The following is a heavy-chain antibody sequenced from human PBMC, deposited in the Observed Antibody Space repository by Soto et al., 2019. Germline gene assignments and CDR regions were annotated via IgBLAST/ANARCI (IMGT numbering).Heavy chain of an antibody. V-gene: IGHV4-59*08. Sequence: SETLSLTCTVSGGSISSNYWGWIRQPPGKGLEWIGSFYYSGSTNYNPSLKSRVIIPVDTSKNQFSLKLNSVTAADTAVYYCARRGDAGWYEPHYFDYWGQGTLVTVSS. CDR2: FYYSGST. J-gene: IGHJ4*02. CDR3: ARRGDAGWYEPHYFDY. CDR1: GGSISSNY. D-gene: IGHD6-19*01.